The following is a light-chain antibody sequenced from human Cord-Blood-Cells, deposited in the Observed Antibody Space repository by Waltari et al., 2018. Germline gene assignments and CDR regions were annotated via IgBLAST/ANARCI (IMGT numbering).Light chain of an antibody. V-gene: IGKV3-15*01. Sequence: EIVMTQSPATLSVSLGERAPLSCRASQSVSSNLAWYQQKPGQAPRLLIYGASTRATGIPARFSGSGSGTEFTLTISSLQSEDFAVYYCQQYNNWPPPFGQGTKLEIK. CDR1: QSVSSN. J-gene: IGKJ2*01. CDR3: QQYNNWPPP. CDR2: GAS.